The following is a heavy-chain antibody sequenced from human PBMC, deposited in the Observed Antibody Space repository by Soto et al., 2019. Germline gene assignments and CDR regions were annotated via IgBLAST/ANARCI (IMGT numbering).Heavy chain of an antibody. CDR2: INSDGSST. D-gene: IGHD3-22*01. Sequence: EVQLVESGGGLVQPGGSLRLSCAASGFTFSSYWMHWVRQAPGKGLVWVSRINSDGSSTSYADSVKGRFTISRDNANNMLYLQKISLRAEDTAVYYGARCDYDSNGYPRYYYYDGMDVWGQGTTVTVSS. J-gene: IGHJ6*02. CDR1: GFTFSSYW. V-gene: IGHV3-74*01. CDR3: ARCDYDSNGYPRYYYYDGMDV.